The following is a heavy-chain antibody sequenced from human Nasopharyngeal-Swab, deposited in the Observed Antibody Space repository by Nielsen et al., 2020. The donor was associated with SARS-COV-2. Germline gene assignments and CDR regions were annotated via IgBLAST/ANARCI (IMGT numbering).Heavy chain of an antibody. J-gene: IGHJ2*01. Sequence: GESLKISCAASGFTFSSYAMHWVRQAPGKGLEWVAVISYDRSNKYYADSVKGRFTISRDNSKNTLYLQMNSLRAEDTAVYYCASAYGGSYWYFDLWGRGTLVTVSS. CDR2: ISYDRSNK. D-gene: IGHD4-23*01. V-gene: IGHV3-30-3*01. CDR1: GFTFSSYA. CDR3: ASAYGGSYWYFDL.